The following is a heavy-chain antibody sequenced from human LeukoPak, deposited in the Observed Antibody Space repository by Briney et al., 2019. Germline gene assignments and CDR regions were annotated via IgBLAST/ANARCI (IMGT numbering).Heavy chain of an antibody. Sequence: GGSLRLSCAASGFTFSTYWMIWVRQAPGKGLEWVANIKQDGSEKYYVDSVKGRFTISRDNSKNTLYLQMNSLRAEDTAVYYCAKSAVRGVTRVYFDYWGQGTLVTVSS. CDR2: IKQDGSEK. J-gene: IGHJ4*02. CDR3: AKSAVRGVTRVYFDY. V-gene: IGHV3-7*03. D-gene: IGHD3-10*01. CDR1: GFTFSTYW.